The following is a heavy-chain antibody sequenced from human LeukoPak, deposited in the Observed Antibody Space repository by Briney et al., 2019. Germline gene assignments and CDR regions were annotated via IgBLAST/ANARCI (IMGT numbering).Heavy chain of an antibody. V-gene: IGHV3-9*01. D-gene: IGHD5-24*01. J-gene: IGHJ4*02. CDR2: ISWNSGSI. CDR1: GFTFDDYA. Sequence: GGSLRLSCAASGFTFDDYAMHWVRQAPGKGLEWVSGISWNSGSIGYADSVKGRFTISRDNAKNSLYLQMNSLRAEDTALYYCAKDGGGWLQMGPYFDYWGQGTLVTVSS. CDR3: AKDGGGWLQMGPYFDY.